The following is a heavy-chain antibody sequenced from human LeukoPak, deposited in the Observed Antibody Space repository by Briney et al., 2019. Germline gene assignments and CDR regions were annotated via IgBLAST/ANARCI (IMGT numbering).Heavy chain of an antibody. V-gene: IGHV3-48*01. J-gene: IGHJ4*02. CDR2: FSSSSSTI. CDR3: ARAWAYFAEWDY. D-gene: IGHD3-9*01. CDR1: GFTFSSYS. Sequence: GGSLRLSCAASGFTFSSYSMNWVRQAPGKGLEWVSYFSSSSSTIYYADSVEGRFTISRDNSKNTLYLQMNSLRAEDTAVYYCARAWAYFAEWDYWGQGTLVTVSS.